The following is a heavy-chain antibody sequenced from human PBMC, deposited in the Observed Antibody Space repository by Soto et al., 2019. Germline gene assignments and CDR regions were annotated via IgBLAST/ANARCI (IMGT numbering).Heavy chain of an antibody. CDR1: GYSFTIYW. CDR3: ARNYYDSSGYYPFYYYGMDV. CDR2: IYPGDSDT. D-gene: IGHD3-22*01. Sequence: GESLKISCKGSGYSFTIYWIGWVRQMPGKGLEWMGIIYPGDSDTRYSPSFQGQVTISADKSISTAYLQWSSLKASDTAMYYCARNYYDSSGYYPFYYYGMDVWGQGTTVTVSS. J-gene: IGHJ6*02. V-gene: IGHV5-51*01.